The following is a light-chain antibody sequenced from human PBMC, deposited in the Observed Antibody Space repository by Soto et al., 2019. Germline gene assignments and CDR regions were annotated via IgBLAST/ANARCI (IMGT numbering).Light chain of an antibody. V-gene: IGKV3-11*01. CDR2: DAS. Sequence: PGLRATLSCRASQSVSKSLAWYQHKPGQAPRLLIYDASSRATGIPPRFSGSGSGTDFTLTINSLELEDFAVYYSRLRHDWPPFGQGPKLEIK. CDR1: QSVSKS. J-gene: IGKJ2*01. CDR3: RLRHDWPP.